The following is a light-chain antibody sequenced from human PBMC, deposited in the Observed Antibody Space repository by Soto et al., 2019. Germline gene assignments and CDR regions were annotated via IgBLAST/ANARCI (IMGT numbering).Light chain of an antibody. CDR3: SSYTSSSTL. J-gene: IGLJ2*01. CDR2: EVS. V-gene: IGLV2-14*01. CDR1: SSDVGGYNY. Sequence: QSALTQPASVSGSPGQSITISCTGTSSDVGGYNYVSWYQQHPGKAPKLMIYEVSNRPSGVSNRFSGSKSGNTASLTIFGLQAEDEADYYCSSYTSSSTLFGGGTKVTVL.